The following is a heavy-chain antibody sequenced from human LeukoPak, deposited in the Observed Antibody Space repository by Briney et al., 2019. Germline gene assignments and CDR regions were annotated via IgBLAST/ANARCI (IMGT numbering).Heavy chain of an antibody. V-gene: IGHV1-69*04. D-gene: IGHD5-18*01. CDR3: ARREFRLWLVIAFDI. Sequence: SVKVSCKASGGTFSSYAISWVRQAPGQGLEWMGRIIPILGIANYAQKFQGRVTITADKSTSTAYMELGSLRSEDTAVYYCARREFRLWLVIAFDIWGQGSMVTVSS. CDR1: GGTFSSYA. CDR2: IIPILGIA. J-gene: IGHJ3*02.